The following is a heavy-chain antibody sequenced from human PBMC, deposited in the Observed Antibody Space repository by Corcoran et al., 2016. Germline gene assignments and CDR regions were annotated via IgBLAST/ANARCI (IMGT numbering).Heavy chain of an antibody. J-gene: IGHJ1*01. CDR3: ARHGIVVGSSSWSHGGYFQH. V-gene: IGHV5-10-1*03. D-gene: IGHD6-13*01. Sequence: EVQLVQSGAEVKKPGESLRISCKGSGYSFTSYWISWVRQMPGKGLEWMGRIDPSDSYTNYSPSFQGHVTISADTSISTAYLQWSSLKASDTAMVYCARHGIVVGSSSWSHGGYFQHWGQGTLVTVSS. CDR2: IDPSDSYT. CDR1: GYSFTSYW.